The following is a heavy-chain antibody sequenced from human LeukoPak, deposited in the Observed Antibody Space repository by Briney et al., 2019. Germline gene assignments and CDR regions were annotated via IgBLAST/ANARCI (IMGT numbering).Heavy chain of an antibody. CDR2: IYYSGSI. J-gene: IGHJ3*02. D-gene: IGHD2-2*02. CDR3: ARRDIVVVPAAIGAGAFDI. CDR1: GGSISSSSYY. V-gene: IGHV4-39*01. Sequence: PSETLSLTCTVSGGSISSSSYYWGWIRQPPGKGLEWIGSIYYSGSIYYNPSLKSRVTISVDTSKNQFSLKLSSVTAADTAVYYCARRDIVVVPAAIGAGAFDIWGQGTMVTVSS.